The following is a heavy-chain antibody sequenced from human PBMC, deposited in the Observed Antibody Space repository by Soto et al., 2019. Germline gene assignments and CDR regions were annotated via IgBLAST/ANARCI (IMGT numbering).Heavy chain of an antibody. Sequence: ASVKVSCKASGYTFTSYAMHWVRQAPGQRLEWMEWINAGNGNTKYSQKFQGRVTITRDTSASTAYMELSSLRSEDTAVYYCARTYYDSSGYYTFHYYYGMDVWGQGTTVTVSS. V-gene: IGHV1-3*01. CDR2: INAGNGNT. J-gene: IGHJ6*02. CDR3: ARTYYDSSGYYTFHYYYGMDV. CDR1: GYTFTSYA. D-gene: IGHD3-22*01.